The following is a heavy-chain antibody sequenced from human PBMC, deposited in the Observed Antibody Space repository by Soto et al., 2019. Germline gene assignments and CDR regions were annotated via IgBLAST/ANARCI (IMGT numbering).Heavy chain of an antibody. CDR2: IRSKTDGGTT. J-gene: IGHJ4*02. D-gene: IGHD2-2*01. CDR3: TTTSSSYGWFFAF. V-gene: IGHV3-15*01. CDR1: GFTFNNAW. Sequence: EVQLVESGGGLVKPGGSLRLSCAASGFTFNNAWMGWVRQAPGKGLEWVGRIRSKTDGGTTDYAAPVKGRFTISRDDSKNTLYLPMNSLKTEDAAVYYCTTTSSSYGWFFAFWGQGTLVTDS.